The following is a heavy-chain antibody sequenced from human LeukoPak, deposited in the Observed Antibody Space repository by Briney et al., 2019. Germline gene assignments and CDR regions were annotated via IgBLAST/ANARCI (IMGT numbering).Heavy chain of an antibody. CDR1: GGSISSYY. D-gene: IGHD2-2*03. Sequence: SSETLSLTCTVSGGSISSYYWSWIRQPAGKGLEWIGRIYTSGSTNYNPSLKSRVTISVDTSKNQFSLKLSSVTAADTAVYYCARTGVLDYLYYFDYWGQGTLVTVSS. CDR2: IYTSGST. V-gene: IGHV4-4*07. CDR3: ARTGVLDYLYYFDY. J-gene: IGHJ4*02.